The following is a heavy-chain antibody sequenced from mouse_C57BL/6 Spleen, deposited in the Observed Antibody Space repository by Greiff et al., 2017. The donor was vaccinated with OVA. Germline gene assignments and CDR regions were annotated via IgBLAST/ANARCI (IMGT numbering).Heavy chain of an antibody. Sequence: QVQLQQPGAELVKPGASVKMSCKASGYTFTSYWITWVKQRPGQGLEWIGDIYPGSGSTNYNEKFKSKATLTVDTSSSTAYMQLSSLTSEVSAVYYCARGDYGSSYPAWCAYWGQGTLVTVSA. V-gene: IGHV1-55*01. D-gene: IGHD1-1*01. J-gene: IGHJ3*01. CDR3: ARGDYGSSYPAWCAY. CDR1: GYTFTSYW. CDR2: IYPGSGST.